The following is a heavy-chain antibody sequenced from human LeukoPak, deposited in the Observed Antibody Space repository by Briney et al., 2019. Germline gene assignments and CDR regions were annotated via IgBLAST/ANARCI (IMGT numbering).Heavy chain of an antibody. CDR3: ARDRGSYYDY. J-gene: IGHJ4*02. CDR1: GGSISSYY. Sequence: SETLSLTCTVSGGSISSYYWSWIRQPPGKGLKWIGYIYYSGSTSYSPSLRSRVTISVDTSKNQFSLKLSSVTAADTAVYYCARDRGSYYDYWGQGTLVTVSS. CDR2: IYYSGST. V-gene: IGHV4-59*12. D-gene: IGHD1-26*01.